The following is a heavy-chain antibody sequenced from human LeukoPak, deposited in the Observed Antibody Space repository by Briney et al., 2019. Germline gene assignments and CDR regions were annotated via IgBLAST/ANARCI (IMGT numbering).Heavy chain of an antibody. V-gene: IGHV4-34*01. CDR2: INHSGST. Sequence: PSETLSLTCAVYGGSFSGYYWSWLRQPPGKGLEWIGEINHSGSTNYNPSLKSRVTISVDTSKNQFSLKLSSVTAADTAVYYCAREGYSYRHDAFDIWGQGTMVTVSS. CDR1: GGSFSGYY. D-gene: IGHD5-18*01. CDR3: AREGYSYRHDAFDI. J-gene: IGHJ3*02.